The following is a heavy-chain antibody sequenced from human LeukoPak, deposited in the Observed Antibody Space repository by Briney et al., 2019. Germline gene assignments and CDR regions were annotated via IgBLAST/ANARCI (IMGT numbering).Heavy chain of an antibody. CDR3: ALGVEGPFDY. J-gene: IGHJ4*02. D-gene: IGHD2-15*01. CDR1: GGTFSSYA. Sequence: ASVKVSCKASGGTFSSYAISWVRQAPGQGLEWMGGIIPIFGTANYAQKFQGRVTITADKSTSTAFMELSSLRSEDTAVYYCALGVEGPFDYWGQGTLVTVSS. CDR2: IIPIFGTA. V-gene: IGHV1-69*06.